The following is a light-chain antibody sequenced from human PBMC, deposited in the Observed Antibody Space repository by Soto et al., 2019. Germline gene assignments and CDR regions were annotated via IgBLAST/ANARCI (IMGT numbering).Light chain of an antibody. CDR2: GAS. CDR3: QQYGSSPSLT. CDR1: QSVSSSY. Sequence: EIVLTQSPGTLSLSPGERATLSCRASQSVSSSYLAWYQQKPDQAPRLLIYGASSRATGIPDRFSGSGSGTDFTLTISRLEPEDFAVYYCQQYGSSPSLTFGGGTKVDIK. J-gene: IGKJ4*01. V-gene: IGKV3-20*01.